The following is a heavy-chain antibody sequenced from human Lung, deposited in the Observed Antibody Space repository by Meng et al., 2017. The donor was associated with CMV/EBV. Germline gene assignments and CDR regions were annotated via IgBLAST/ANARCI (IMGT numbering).Heavy chain of an antibody. J-gene: IGHJ4*02. CDR2: ISAYSGNT. CDR1: TFNHYG. D-gene: IGHD3-10*02. CDR3: ARVVVHYYARGDNADYSDY. Sequence: TFNHYGLILVRQAPGKGLEWVGGISAYSGNTNYAQKIQDSVTMTTHTSSNTAYMELRSLRSDDTAIYYCARVVVHYYARGDNADYSDYWGQGTLVTVSS. V-gene: IGHV1-18*04.